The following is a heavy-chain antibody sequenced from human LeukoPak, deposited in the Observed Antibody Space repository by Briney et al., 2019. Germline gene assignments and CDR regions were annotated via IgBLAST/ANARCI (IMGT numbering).Heavy chain of an antibody. CDR1: GGSLSGYY. V-gene: IGHV4-34*01. D-gene: IGHD5-18*01. J-gene: IGHJ4*02. CDR2: ISHSGTT. Sequence: SETLSLTCAVYGGSLSGYYWTWIRQPPGKGLEWIGEISHSGTTNYNPSLKSRVTISVDTSKNQFSLRLTSVTAADTAVYYCARGADTYWGQGTLVTVSS. CDR3: ARGADTY.